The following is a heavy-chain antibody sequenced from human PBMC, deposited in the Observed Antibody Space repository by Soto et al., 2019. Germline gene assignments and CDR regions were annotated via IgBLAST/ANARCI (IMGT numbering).Heavy chain of an antibody. V-gene: IGHV3-23*01. Sequence: GGSLRLSCAASGFTFSSYAMSWVRQAPGKGLEWVSAISGSGGSTYYADSVKGRFTISRDNSKNTLYLQMNSLRAEDTAVYYCAKDRGYCSSTSCYTSTFDYWGQGTLVTVSS. CDR3: AKDRGYCSSTSCYTSTFDY. CDR1: GFTFSSYA. CDR2: ISGSGGST. D-gene: IGHD2-2*02. J-gene: IGHJ4*02.